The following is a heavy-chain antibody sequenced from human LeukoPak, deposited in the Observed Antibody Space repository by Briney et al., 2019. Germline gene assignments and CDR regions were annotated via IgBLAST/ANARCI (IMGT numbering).Heavy chain of an antibody. CDR1: GFTFSSYA. V-gene: IGHV3-21*01. D-gene: IGHD2-21*02. J-gene: IGHJ4*02. Sequence: GGSLRLSCAASGFTFSSYAMSWVRQAPGKGLEWVSSVSSSSSYIYYAGSVKGRFTVSRDNAKNSLYLQMNSLRAEDTAVYYCARSFRTASDYWGQGTLVTASS. CDR2: VSSSSSYI. CDR3: ARSFRTASDY.